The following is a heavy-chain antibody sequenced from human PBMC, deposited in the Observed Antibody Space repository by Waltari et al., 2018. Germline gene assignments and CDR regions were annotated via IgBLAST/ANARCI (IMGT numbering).Heavy chain of an antibody. V-gene: IGHV3-21*01. CDR1: GFTFGSYS. D-gene: IGHD4-4*01. CDR2: MSSSSSYI. CDR3: ARDIMTTVTLGWFDP. Sequence: EVQLVESGGGLVKPGGSLRIPCAASGFTFGSYSMNWVRQAPGTGLEWVSSMSSSSSYIYYADSVKGRFTISRDNAKNSLYLQMNSLRAEDTAVYYCARDIMTTVTLGWFDPWGQGTLVTVSS. J-gene: IGHJ5*02.